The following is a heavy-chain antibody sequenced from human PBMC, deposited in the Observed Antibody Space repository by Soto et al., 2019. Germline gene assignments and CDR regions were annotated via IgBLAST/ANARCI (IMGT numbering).Heavy chain of an antibody. CDR2: IYYSGST. D-gene: IGHD3-3*01. CDR3: ARTYTIFGVASVDYYMDV. J-gene: IGHJ6*03. Sequence: PSETLSLTCTVSGGSISSYYWSWIRQPPGKGLEWIGYIYYSGSTNYNPSLKSRVTISVDTSKNQFSLKLSSVTAADTAVYYCARTYTIFGVASVDYYMDVWGKGTTVTVSS. CDR1: GGSISSYY. V-gene: IGHV4-59*01.